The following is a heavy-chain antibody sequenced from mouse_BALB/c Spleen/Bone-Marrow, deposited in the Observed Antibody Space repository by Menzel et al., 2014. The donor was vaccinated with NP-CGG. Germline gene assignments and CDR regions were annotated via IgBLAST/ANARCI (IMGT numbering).Heavy chain of an antibody. J-gene: IGHJ2*01. Sequence: QVQLQQYGAELVRPGTSVKISCKASGYAFTNYWLGWVKQRPGHGLEWIGDIYPGSGNTYYTEKFKGKATLTADTSSSTAYMQLSSLTSEDSAVYFCARRRSLDYWGQGTILTVSS. V-gene: IGHV1-63*02. CDR2: IYPGSGNT. CDR3: ARRRSLDY. CDR1: GYAFTNYW.